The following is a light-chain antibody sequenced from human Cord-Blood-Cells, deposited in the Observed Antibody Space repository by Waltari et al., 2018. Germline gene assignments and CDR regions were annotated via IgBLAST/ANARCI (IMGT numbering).Light chain of an antibody. CDR2: EVS. Sequence: QSALTQPPSASGSPGQSVTISCTGTSRDVGGYNYVSWYQQHPGKAPKLMIYEVSKRPSVVPDRFSGSKSGNTASLTVSGLQAEDEADYYCSSYAGSNNLVFGGGTKLTVL. CDR1: SRDVGGYNY. CDR3: SSYAGSNNLV. J-gene: IGLJ2*01. V-gene: IGLV2-8*01.